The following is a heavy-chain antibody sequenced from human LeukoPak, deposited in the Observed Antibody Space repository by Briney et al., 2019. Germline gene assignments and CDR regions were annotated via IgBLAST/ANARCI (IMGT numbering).Heavy chain of an antibody. J-gene: IGHJ4*02. CDR2: IYYSGST. CDR3: ASTDCSGGSCYPSY. Sequence: SETLSLTCTVSGGSISSSSYYWSWIRQPPGKGLEWIGYIYYSGSTNYNPSLKSRVTISVDTSKNQFSLKLSSVTAADTAVYYCASTDCSGGSCYPSYWGQGTLVTVSS. CDR1: GGSISSSSYY. D-gene: IGHD2-15*01. V-gene: IGHV4-61*01.